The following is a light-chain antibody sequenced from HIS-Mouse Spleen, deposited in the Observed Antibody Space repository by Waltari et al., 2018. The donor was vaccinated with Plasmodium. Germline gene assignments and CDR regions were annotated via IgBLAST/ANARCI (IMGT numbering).Light chain of an antibody. CDR3: QQSYSTLMYT. CDR2: PAS. V-gene: IGKV1-39*01. CDR1: QSISSY. Sequence: DIQMTQYPSSLSASVGDRVTITCRASQSISSYLNWYKQKPGKAPKLLIYPASSLQSGVPSRFSGSGSGTDFTLTISSLQPEDFATYYCQQSYSTLMYTFGQGTKLEIK. J-gene: IGKJ2*01.